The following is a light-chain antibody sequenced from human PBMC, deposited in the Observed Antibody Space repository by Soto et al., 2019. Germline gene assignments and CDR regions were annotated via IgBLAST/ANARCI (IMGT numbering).Light chain of an antibody. Sequence: QSVLTQPPSASGTPGQRVTISCSGSSSNIGSNTVNWYQQLPGTATKLLIYSNNQRPSGVPDRFSGSKSGTSASLAISGLQSEDEADYYCAAWDDSLNGYYVFGTGTKLTVL. J-gene: IGLJ1*01. CDR3: AAWDDSLNGYYV. CDR1: SSNIGSNT. V-gene: IGLV1-44*01. CDR2: SNN.